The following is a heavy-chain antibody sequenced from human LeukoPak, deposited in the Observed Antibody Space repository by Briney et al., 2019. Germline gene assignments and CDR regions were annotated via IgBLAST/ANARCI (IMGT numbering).Heavy chain of an antibody. CDR3: AKDNIAAAGTGAFDI. D-gene: IGHD6-13*01. V-gene: IGHV3-9*01. J-gene: IGHJ3*02. CDR2: ISWNSGSI. Sequence: PGRSLRLSCAASGFTFDDYAMRWVRQAPGKGLEWVSGISWNSGSIGYADSVKGRFTISRDNAKNSLYLQMNSLRAEDTALYYCAKDNIAAAGTGAFDIWGQGTMVTVSS. CDR1: GFTFDDYA.